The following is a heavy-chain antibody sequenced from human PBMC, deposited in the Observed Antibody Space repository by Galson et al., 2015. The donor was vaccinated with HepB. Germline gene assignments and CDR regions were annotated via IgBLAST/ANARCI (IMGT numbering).Heavy chain of an antibody. CDR3: ARDGGITIFGVVIGYYFDY. D-gene: IGHD3-3*01. CDR2: INTNTGNP. CDR1: GYTFTSYA. V-gene: IGHV7-4-1*02. J-gene: IGHJ4*02. Sequence: SVKVSCKASGYTFTSYAMNWVRQAPGQGLEWMGWINTNTGNPTYAQGFTGRFVFSLDTSVSTAYLQISSLKAEDTAVYYCARDGGITIFGVVIGYYFDYWGQGTLVTGSS.